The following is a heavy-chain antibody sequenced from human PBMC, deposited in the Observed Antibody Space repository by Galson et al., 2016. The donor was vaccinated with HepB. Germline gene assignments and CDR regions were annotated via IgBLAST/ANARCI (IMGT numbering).Heavy chain of an antibody. CDR1: GFTFSRYD. J-gene: IGHJ3*02. D-gene: IGHD3-16*01. CDR2: IGSAGDT. V-gene: IGHV3-13*04. CDR3: ARESTGRGVDAFDI. Sequence: SLRLSCAASGFTFSRYDMHWVRQVTGKGLQWVSAIGSAGDTYYSGSVEGRFTISRENAKNSLYLQMDSLRAGDTAVYYCARESTGRGVDAFDIWGQGTMVTVSS.